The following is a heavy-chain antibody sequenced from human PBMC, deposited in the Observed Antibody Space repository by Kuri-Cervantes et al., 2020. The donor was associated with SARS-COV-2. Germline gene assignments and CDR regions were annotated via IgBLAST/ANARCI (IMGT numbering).Heavy chain of an antibody. CDR1: GGPFSGYY. D-gene: IGHD2-2*01. Sequence: SETLSLTCAVYGGPFSGYYWSWIRQPPGKGLEWIGEINHSGSTNYNPSLKSRVTISVDTSKNQFSLKLSSVTAADTAVYYCARVGLGYCSSTSCPKFDYWGQGTLVTVSS. CDR2: INHSGST. V-gene: IGHV4-34*01. J-gene: IGHJ4*02. CDR3: ARVGLGYCSSTSCPKFDY.